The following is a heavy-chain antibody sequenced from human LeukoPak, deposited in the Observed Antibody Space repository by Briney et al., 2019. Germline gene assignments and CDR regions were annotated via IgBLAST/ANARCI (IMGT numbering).Heavy chain of an antibody. J-gene: IGHJ6*03. CDR1: GGPISSYY. D-gene: IGHD1/OR15-1a*01. V-gene: IGHV4-4*07. CDR2: IYTSGST. CDR3: ARDGPSNNLFDYYYYMDV. Sequence: SETLSPTCTVSGGPISSYYWSWIRQPAGKGLEWIGSIYTSGSTHYSPSLKSRVTMSVDTSKNQFSLKLSSVTAADTAVYYCARDGPSNNLFDYYYYMDVWGKGTTVTVSS.